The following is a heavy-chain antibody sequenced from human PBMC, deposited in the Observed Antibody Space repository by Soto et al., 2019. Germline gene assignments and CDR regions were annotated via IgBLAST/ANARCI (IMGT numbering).Heavy chain of an antibody. D-gene: IGHD2-15*01. CDR1: GFTFRRYW. J-gene: IGHJ3*02. CDR3: ARDLDQGCSGGSCYSTGAFDI. V-gene: IGHV3-7*01. CDR2: IKEDGNEK. Sequence: GGSLRLSCAASGFTFRRYWMSWVRQAPGKGLEWVANIKEDGNEKYYVGSVKGRFTISRDNAKNSLYLQMNSLRDEDTAVYYCARDLDQGCSGGSCYSTGAFDIWGQGTVVTVSS.